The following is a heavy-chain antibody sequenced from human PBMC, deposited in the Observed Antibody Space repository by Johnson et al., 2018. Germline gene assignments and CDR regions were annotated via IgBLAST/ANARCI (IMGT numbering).Heavy chain of an antibody. V-gene: IGHV3-33*01. J-gene: IGHJ3*02. CDR1: GFTFSSYG. Sequence: QVQLVQSGGGVVQPGRSLRLSCAASGFTFSSYGMHWVRQAPGKGLEWVAVIWYDGSNKYYADSVKGRFTISRDNSKNTRYLQMNSLRAEDTAVYYWAREQPSGYDAFDIWGQGTMVTVSS. CDR2: IWYDGSNK. CDR3: AREQPSGYDAFDI. D-gene: IGHD3-22*01.